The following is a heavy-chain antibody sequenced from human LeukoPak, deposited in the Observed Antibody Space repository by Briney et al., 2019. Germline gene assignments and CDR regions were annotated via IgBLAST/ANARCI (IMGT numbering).Heavy chain of an antibody. J-gene: IGHJ5*02. CDR1: GFTFDDYA. D-gene: IGHD2-21*02. CDR2: ISWNSGSI. Sequence: PGGSLRLSCAASGFTFDDYAMHWVRQAPGKGLEWVSGISWNSGSIGYADSVKGRFTISRDNAKNSLYLQMNSLRAEDTALYYCAKAKAMTANWFDPWGQGTLVTVSS. V-gene: IGHV3-9*01. CDR3: AKAKAMTANWFDP.